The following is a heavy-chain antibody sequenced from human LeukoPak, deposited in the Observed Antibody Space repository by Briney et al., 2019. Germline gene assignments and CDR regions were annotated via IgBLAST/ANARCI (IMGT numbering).Heavy chain of an antibody. J-gene: IGHJ2*01. Sequence: VGSLRLSCAASGFTVSTKYMNWVRQAPGKGLEWVSILYSGSDTYYANSVKGRFTISRDSSKNILFLQMNDLRAEDTAVYYRARVGDHFHWYLDLWGRGTLVTVSS. D-gene: IGHD3-10*01. CDR1: GFTVSTKY. CDR3: ARVGDHFHWYLDL. CDR2: LYSGSDT. V-gene: IGHV3-53*01.